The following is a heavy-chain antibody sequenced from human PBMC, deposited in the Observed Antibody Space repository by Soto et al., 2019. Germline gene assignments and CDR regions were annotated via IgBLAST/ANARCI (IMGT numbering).Heavy chain of an antibody. CDR2: IYYSGST. J-gene: IGHJ6*02. CDR3: ARLNGYCISTNCHGYYGMDV. Sequence: SETLSLTCPFSGGYISSYYWSWIRQPPGKGLEWIGYIYYSGSTNYNPSLKSRVTISVDTSKNEFSLRLGSVTAADTAVYYCARLNGYCISTNCHGYYGMDVWGQGTTVTVSS. D-gene: IGHD2-2*03. CDR1: GGYISSYY. V-gene: IGHV4-59*08.